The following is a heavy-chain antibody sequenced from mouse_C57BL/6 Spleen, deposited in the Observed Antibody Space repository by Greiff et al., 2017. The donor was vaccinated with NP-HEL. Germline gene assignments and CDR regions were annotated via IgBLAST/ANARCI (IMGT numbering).Heavy chain of an antibody. Sequence: QVQLQQSGPELVKPGASVKISCKASGYAFSSSWMNWVKQRPGKGLEWIGRIYPGDGDTNYNGKFKGKATLTADKSSSTAYMQLSSLTSEDSAVDFCAREGYCGEGAAYWGQGTLVTVSA. V-gene: IGHV1-82*01. CDR3: AREGYCGEGAAY. CDR1: GYAFSSSW. D-gene: IGHD2-13*01. J-gene: IGHJ3*01. CDR2: IYPGDGDT.